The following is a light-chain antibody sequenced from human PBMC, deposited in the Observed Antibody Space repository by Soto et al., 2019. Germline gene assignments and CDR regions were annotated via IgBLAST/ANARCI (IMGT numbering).Light chain of an antibody. Sequence: EIMLTQSPGTLSLSPGERATLSCKTRQAISSRDLAWYQQKFGQAPRLLIYGASTRAAGIPDRFIGSGSGTDFPLTISRLEPEDVAVYDGQQYGGSPMYSFGQGTKLEIK. V-gene: IGKV3-20*01. CDR1: QAISSRD. J-gene: IGKJ2*03. CDR2: GAS. CDR3: QQYGGSPMYS.